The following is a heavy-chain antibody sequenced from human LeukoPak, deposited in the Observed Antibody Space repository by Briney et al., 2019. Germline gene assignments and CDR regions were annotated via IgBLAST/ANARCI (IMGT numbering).Heavy chain of an antibody. J-gene: IGHJ4*02. V-gene: IGHV5-51*01. D-gene: IGHD4-23*01. CDR3: ARQFGGNSEFDY. CDR1: GYSFANYW. CDR2: IHPGDSDT. Sequence: GESLKISCKGSGYSFANYWIGWVRQMPGKGLEWMGIIHPGDSDTRYSPSFQGQVTISADRSITTAYLQWSSLKASDTAIYYCARQFGGNSEFDYWGQGTLVTVSS.